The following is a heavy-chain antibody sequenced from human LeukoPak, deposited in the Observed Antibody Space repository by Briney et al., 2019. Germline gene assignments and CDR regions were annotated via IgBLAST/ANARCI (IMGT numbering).Heavy chain of an antibody. D-gene: IGHD3-3*01. CDR3: ARSGILDY. CDR2: ISYHTTDK. J-gene: IGHJ4*02. CDR1: GFSFNHYG. Sequence: GGSLRLSCAASGFSFNHYGMHWFRQAPGKGLEWVASISYHTTDKFYADSVKGRFTISRDNSKNTLYLQMNSLRAEDTAVYYCARSGILDYWGQGTLVTVSS. V-gene: IGHV3-30*03.